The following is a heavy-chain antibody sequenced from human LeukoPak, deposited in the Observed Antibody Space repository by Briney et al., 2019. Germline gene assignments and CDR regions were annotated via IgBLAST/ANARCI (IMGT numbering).Heavy chain of an antibody. CDR3: ARFYCSSTSCLNWFDP. V-gene: IGHV1-18*01. Sequence: APVKVSCKASGYTFTSYGISWVRQAPGQGLEWMGWISAYNGNTNYAQKLQGRVTMTTDTSTSTAYMELRSLRSDDTAVYYCARFYCSSTSCLNWFDPWGQGTLVTVSS. D-gene: IGHD2-2*01. J-gene: IGHJ5*02. CDR1: GYTFTSYG. CDR2: ISAYNGNT.